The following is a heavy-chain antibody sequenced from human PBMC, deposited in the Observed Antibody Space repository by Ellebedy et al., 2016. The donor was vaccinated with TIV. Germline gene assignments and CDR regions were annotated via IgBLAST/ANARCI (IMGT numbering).Heavy chain of an antibody. J-gene: IGHJ4*02. D-gene: IGHD3-3*01. Sequence: SETLSLTXAVYGGSFSGYYWSWIRQHPGKGLEWIGYIYYSGSTYYNPSLKSRVTISVDTSKNQFSLKLSSVTAADTAVYYCATSLDYFLELDYWGQGTLVTVSS. CDR1: GGSFSGYY. CDR3: ATSLDYFLELDY. CDR2: IYYSGST. V-gene: IGHV4-31*11.